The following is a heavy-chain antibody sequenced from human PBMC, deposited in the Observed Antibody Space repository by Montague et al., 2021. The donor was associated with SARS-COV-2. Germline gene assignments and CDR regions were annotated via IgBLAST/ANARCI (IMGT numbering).Heavy chain of an antibody. CDR3: ARPLVRGVPKSFDI. J-gene: IGHJ3*02. D-gene: IGHD3-10*01. Sequence: SETLSLTCTVSGGSFTGNYYWGWLRQPPGKGLEWVGIIYYSGTNFITSSHERPVTIAVDSYKHQFPLNLTSVTAADTAVYYCARPLVRGVPKSFDIWGQGALVTVSS. CDR1: GGSFTGNYY. V-gene: IGHV4-39*01. CDR2: IYYSGTN.